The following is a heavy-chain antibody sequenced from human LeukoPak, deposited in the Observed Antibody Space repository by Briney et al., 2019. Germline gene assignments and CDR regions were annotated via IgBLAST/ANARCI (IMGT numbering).Heavy chain of an antibody. D-gene: IGHD2-15*01. CDR3: ARAQYCSGGSCYEGGFDY. J-gene: IGHJ4*02. Sequence: SETLSLTCAVYGGSFSGYYWSWIRQPPGKGLEWIGEINHSGSTNYNPSLKSRVTISADTSKNQFSLKLSSVTAADTAVYYCARAQYCSGGSCYEGGFDYWGQGTLVTVSS. CDR1: GGSFSGYY. CDR2: INHSGST. V-gene: IGHV4-34*01.